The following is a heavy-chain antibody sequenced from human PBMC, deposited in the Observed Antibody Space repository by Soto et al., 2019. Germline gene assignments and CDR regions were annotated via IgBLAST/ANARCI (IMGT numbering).Heavy chain of an antibody. J-gene: IGHJ4*02. D-gene: IGHD2-8*01. V-gene: IGHV3-30*18. CDR1: GFTFSSYG. CDR2: ISYDGSNK. CDR3: EKDRRLNYFDY. Sequence: GGSLRLSCAASGFTFSSYGMHWVRRAPGKGLEWVAVISYDGSNKYYADSVKGRFTISRDNSKNTLYLQMNSLRAEDTAVYYCEKDRRLNYFDYWGQGTLVTVSS.